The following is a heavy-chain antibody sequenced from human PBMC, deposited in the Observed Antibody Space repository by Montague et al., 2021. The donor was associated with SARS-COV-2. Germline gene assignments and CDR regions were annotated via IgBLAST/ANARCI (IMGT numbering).Heavy chain of an antibody. D-gene: IGHD3-3*01. CDR2: ISSSGTT. J-gene: IGHJ6*02. Sequence: SETLSLTCTVSGGSIGAYSWSWIRQRPGKGPEWIAYISSSGTTNYNPYLKRRITVSVYTSRNQLSLKLSSVTAADSAVYYCARESRMKYLEWSGSRFDYYGMDVWGQGATVTVSS. CDR1: GGSIGAYS. V-gene: IGHV4-59*01. CDR3: ARESRMKYLEWSGSRFDYYGMDV.